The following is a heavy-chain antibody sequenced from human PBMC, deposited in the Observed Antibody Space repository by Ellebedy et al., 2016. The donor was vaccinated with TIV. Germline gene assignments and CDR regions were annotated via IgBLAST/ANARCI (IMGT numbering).Heavy chain of an antibody. CDR2: IKQDGSEK. J-gene: IGHJ4*02. D-gene: IGHD3-22*01. CDR1: GFTFSSYW. CDR3: ARVYTTILYYYDSSGYYYGY. V-gene: IGHV3-7*01. Sequence: GGSLRLXXAASGFTFSSYWMSWVRQAPGKGLEWVANIKQDGSEKYYVDSVKGRFTISRDNAKNSLYLQMNSLRAEDTAVYYCARVYTTILYYYDSSGYYYGYWGQGTLVTVSS.